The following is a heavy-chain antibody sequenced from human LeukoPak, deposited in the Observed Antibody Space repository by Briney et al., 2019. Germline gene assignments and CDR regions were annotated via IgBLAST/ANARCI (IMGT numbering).Heavy chain of an antibody. V-gene: IGHV4-59*01. Sequence: SETLSLTCTVSGGSISSYYWSWIRQPPGKGLEWIGYIYYSGSTNYNPSLKSRVTISGDTSKNQFSLKLSSVTAADTAMYYCARELRLYCSTTSCQNRFDPWGQGTLVTVSS. CDR3: ARELRLYCSTTSCQNRFDP. CDR1: GGSISSYY. D-gene: IGHD2-2*01. J-gene: IGHJ5*02. CDR2: IYYSGST.